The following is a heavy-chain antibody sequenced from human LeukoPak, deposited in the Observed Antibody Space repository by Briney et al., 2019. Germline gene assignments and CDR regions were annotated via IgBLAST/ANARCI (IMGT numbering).Heavy chain of an antibody. V-gene: IGHV4-59*01. D-gene: IGHD2-15*01. CDR3: ARRSVVGAQTFFLDY. CDR2: IYYSVNT. CDR1: GDSISSYS. J-gene: IGHJ4*02. Sequence: PSETLSLTCAVYGDSISSYSWSWIRQPPGKGLEWIGYIYYSVNTNYNPSLKSRVTISVDTSKNQSSLKLSSVTAADTAVYYCARRSVVGAQTFFLDYWGQGTLVTVSS.